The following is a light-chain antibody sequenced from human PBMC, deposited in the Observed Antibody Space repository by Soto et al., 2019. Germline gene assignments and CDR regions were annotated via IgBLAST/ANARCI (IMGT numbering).Light chain of an antibody. J-gene: IGLJ1*01. V-gene: IGLV2-8*01. CDR2: EVS. Sequence: QSALTQPPSASGSPGQSVTISCTGTSSDVGGYNYVSWYQQHPGKAPKLMIYEVSKRPSGVPDRFSGSKSGNTASLTVSGLQAEDEAYYYCNSYAGSNTLYVFGTGTKLTVL. CDR1: SSDVGGYNY. CDR3: NSYAGSNTLYV.